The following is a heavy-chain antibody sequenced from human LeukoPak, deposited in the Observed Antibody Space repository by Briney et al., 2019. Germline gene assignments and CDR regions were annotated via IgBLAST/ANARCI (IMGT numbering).Heavy chain of an antibody. V-gene: IGHV3-23*01. CDR2: ISGSGGST. CDR1: GFTFSSYA. D-gene: IGHD3-10*01. CDR3: ATSITMVRGVSDY. Sequence: GGSLRLSCAASGFTFSSYAMSWVRQAPGKGLEWVSAISGSGGSTYYADSVKGRFTIPRDNSKNTLYLQMNSLRAEDTAVYYCATSITMVRGVSDYWGQGTLVTVSS. J-gene: IGHJ4*02.